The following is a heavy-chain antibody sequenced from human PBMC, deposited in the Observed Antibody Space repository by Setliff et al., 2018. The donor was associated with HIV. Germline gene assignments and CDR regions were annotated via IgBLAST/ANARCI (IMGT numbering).Heavy chain of an antibody. Sequence: ASVKVSCKASGYTFTTNGISWVRQAPGHGLEWMGWISPNFGHTKYAQKFLDRVTMTIDTATSRAYMELRSLRSDDTAVYFCARLGSGWSDSYYYAMDIWGQGTTVTVSS. V-gene: IGHV1-18*04. D-gene: IGHD6-19*01. CDR3: ARLGSGWSDSYYYAMDI. J-gene: IGHJ6*02. CDR1: GYTFTTNG. CDR2: ISPNFGHT.